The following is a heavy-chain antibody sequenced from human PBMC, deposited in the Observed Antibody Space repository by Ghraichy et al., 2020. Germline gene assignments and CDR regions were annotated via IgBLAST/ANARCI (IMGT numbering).Heavy chain of an antibody. CDR3: ARELADGTGYYYYGLDV. CDR2: ISSSSSYT. V-gene: IGHV3-21*01. J-gene: IGHJ6*02. CDR1: GFTFSSYS. D-gene: IGHD2-8*02. Sequence: GGSLRLSCAASGFTFSSYSMNWVRQAPGKGLEWVSSISSSSSYTYYADSVKGRFTISRDNAKNSLYLQMSSLRAEDTAMYYCARELADGTGYYYYGLDVWGQGTPVTVSS.